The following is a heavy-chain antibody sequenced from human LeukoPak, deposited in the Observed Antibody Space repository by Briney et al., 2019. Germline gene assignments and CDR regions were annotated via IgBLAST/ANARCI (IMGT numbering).Heavy chain of an antibody. Sequence: SETLSLTCAVSGGSISSSSYYWGWIRQPPGKGLEWIGSIYYSGSTYYNPSLESRVTISVDTSKNQFSLKLSSVTAADTAVYYCARRGDTAMEPFDYWGQGTLVTVSS. CDR3: ARRGDTAMEPFDY. CDR1: GGSISSSSYY. J-gene: IGHJ4*02. V-gene: IGHV4-39*01. D-gene: IGHD5-18*01. CDR2: IYYSGST.